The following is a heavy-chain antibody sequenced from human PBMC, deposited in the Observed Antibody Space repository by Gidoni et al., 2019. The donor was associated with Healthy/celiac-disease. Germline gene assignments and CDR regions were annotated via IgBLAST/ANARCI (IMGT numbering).Heavy chain of an antibody. D-gene: IGHD3-10*01. CDR1: GFPFSSYG. CDR3: AKDLYGSGSYFDY. CDR2: ISYDGSNK. Sequence: QVQLVESGGGVVQPGRSLRLSCSASGFPFSSYGMHWVRQAPGKGLEWVAVISYDGSNKYYADSVKGRFTISRDNSKNTLYLQMNSLRAEDTAVYYCAKDLYGSGSYFDYWGQGTLVTVSS. V-gene: IGHV3-30*18. J-gene: IGHJ4*02.